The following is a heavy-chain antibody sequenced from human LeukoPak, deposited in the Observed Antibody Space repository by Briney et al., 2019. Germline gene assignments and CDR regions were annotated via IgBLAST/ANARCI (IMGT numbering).Heavy chain of an antibody. V-gene: IGHV1-69*04. Sequence: WASVKVSCKASGGTFSSYAISWVRQAPGQGLEWMGRIIPILGIANYAQKFQGRVTITADKSTSTAYMELSSLRSEDTAVYYCARNDYGDPHYFDYWGQGTLVTVSS. CDR2: IIPILGIA. J-gene: IGHJ4*02. D-gene: IGHD4-17*01. CDR1: GGTFSSYA. CDR3: ARNDYGDPHYFDY.